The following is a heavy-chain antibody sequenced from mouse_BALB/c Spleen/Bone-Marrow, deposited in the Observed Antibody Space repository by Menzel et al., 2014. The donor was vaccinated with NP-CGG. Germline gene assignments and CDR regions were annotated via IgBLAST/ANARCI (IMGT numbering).Heavy chain of an antibody. CDR1: GFNIKDTY. J-gene: IGHJ3*01. CDR3: ASYSCGRSGFAY. Sequence: VQLQQSGAELVKPGASVKLSCTASGFNIKDTYMHWVKQRPEQGLEWIGRFDPANGNTKYDPKFHGKATIKADTSSHTAYLQLSILTSEDTAVYYCASYSCGRSGFAYWGQGTLVTVSA. CDR2: FDPANGNT. V-gene: IGHV14-3*02. D-gene: IGHD1-1*01.